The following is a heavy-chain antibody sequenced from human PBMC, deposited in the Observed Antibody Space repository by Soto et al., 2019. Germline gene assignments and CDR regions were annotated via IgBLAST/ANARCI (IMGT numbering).Heavy chain of an antibody. Sequence: PGGSLRLSWDASGLTFSNAWMTWVRQAPGKGLEWVGHIKSRSDGGTTDYAAPVKGRFTISRDDSENTLFLEMNSLQIEDTAVYHCATSPGYYDSSPFDYWGQGTQVTVSS. J-gene: IGHJ4*02. CDR2: IKSRSDGGTT. V-gene: IGHV3-15*07. CDR1: GLTFSNAW. CDR3: ATSPGYYDSSPFDY. D-gene: IGHD3-22*01.